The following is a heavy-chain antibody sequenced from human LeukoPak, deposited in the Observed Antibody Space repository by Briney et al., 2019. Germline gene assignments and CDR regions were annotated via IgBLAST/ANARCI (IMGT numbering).Heavy chain of an antibody. J-gene: IGHJ4*02. D-gene: IGHD5-24*01. CDR1: GGSFSGYY. V-gene: IGHV4-34*01. CDR3: ARGGWLQPGVY. CDR2: INHSGST. Sequence: SETLSLTCAVYGGSFSGYYWSWIRQPPGKGLEWIGEINHSGSTNYNPSLKSRVTISVDTSKNQFSLKLSSVTAADTAVYYCARGGWLQPGVYWGQGTLVTVSS.